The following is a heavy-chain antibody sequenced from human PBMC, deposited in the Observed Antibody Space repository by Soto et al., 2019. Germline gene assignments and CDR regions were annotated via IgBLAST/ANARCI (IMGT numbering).Heavy chain of an antibody. CDR1: GYSFTGYY. Sequence: HEHLVQAGAEVKRPGASLMFSCKASGYSFTGYYIHWVRQAPGQGLEWMGWINPDSGATNYAQNFQGRVTLTTDTSISTASKDLTSLTSDDTADYYCARGDYGTGGYPFPYFDYWGQGTLVIVSS. CDR3: ARGDYGTGGYPFPYFDY. CDR2: INPDSGAT. J-gene: IGHJ4*02. V-gene: IGHV1-2*02. D-gene: IGHD2-8*02.